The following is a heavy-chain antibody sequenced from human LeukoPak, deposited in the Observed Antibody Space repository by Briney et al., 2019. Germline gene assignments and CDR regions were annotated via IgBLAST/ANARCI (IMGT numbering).Heavy chain of an antibody. Sequence: SVTVSCKDSGCTFSGYTFSWVRQPPEKGFAWMGRLIPFLNIANYAHKFQGRVTITADKPTSTPYMDLSSLTSEDTAVYYCARGGQLSTGAYFDYWGQGTLVTIAS. CDR1: GCTFSGYT. CDR2: LIPFLNIA. D-gene: IGHD6-6*01. V-gene: IGHV1-69*02. J-gene: IGHJ4*02. CDR3: ARGGQLSTGAYFDY.